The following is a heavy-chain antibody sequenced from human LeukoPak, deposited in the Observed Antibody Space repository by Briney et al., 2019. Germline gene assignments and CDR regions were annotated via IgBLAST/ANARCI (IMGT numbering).Heavy chain of an antibody. Sequence: SETLSLTCTLSGGTIRTLYWSCIPQTPGKGLEWICYFYHTGSTNYNPSLKSRVIMSIDTSESQFSLKLSSVTAADTAVYYCAGGNHHTTGPYYFDYWGQGTLVTVSS. CDR2: FYHTGST. CDR1: GGTIRTLY. CDR3: AGGNHHTTGPYYFDY. J-gene: IGHJ4*02. D-gene: IGHD2/OR15-2a*01. V-gene: IGHV4-59*11.